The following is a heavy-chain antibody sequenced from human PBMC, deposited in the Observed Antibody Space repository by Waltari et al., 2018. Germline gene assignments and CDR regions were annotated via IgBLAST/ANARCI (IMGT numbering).Heavy chain of an antibody. V-gene: IGHV5-51*01. CDR1: GYRFTTSW. D-gene: IGHD1-26*01. Sequence: EVQVVQSAAEVKKPGESLRISCRGYGYRFTTSWFGWVGQMPGKGLEWMAIMYPGDSDIRYSPSFQGQVTISADNAITTAYLQWDSLKASDTAMYYCGRISGIVGGTVENWGQGTLITVSS. CDR2: MYPGDSDI. J-gene: IGHJ4*01. CDR3: GRISGIVGGTVEN.